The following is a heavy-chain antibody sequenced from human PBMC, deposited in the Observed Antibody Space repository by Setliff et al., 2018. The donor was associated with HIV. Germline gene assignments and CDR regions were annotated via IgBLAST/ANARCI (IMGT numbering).Heavy chain of an antibody. Sequence: GGSLRLSCAASGFTFSYGMHWVRQAPGKGLEWVAFIRYDGNNKYYVDSVKGRFTISRDNSKNTLYLQMNSLRAEDTAVYYCAKADSWDLLPFDYWGQGTLVTVSS. V-gene: IGHV3-30*02. CDR2: IRYDGNNK. J-gene: IGHJ4*02. CDR3: AKADSWDLLPFDY. D-gene: IGHD1-26*01. CDR1: GFTFSYG.